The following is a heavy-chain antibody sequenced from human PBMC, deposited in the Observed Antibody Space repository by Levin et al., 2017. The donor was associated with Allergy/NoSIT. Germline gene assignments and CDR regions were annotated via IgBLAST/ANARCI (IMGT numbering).Heavy chain of an antibody. D-gene: IGHD2-2*01. CDR1: GFSITTKGVG. V-gene: IGHV2-5*02. J-gene: IGHJ1*01. CDR2: IYWDDDK. Sequence: SGPTLVKPTQTLTLTCTFSGFSITTKGVGVAWIRQPPGKALEWLALIYWDDDKRYSPSLQSRLSVTKDTSRNQVVLTMSNVDPDDTATYYCAHRSSSSRYVGPAYCRHWGQGTLVRVSS. CDR3: AHRSSSSRYVGPAYCRH.